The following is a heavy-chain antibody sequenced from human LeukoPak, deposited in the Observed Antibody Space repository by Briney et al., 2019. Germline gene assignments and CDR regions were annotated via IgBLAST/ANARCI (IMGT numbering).Heavy chain of an antibody. D-gene: IGHD2-2*02. CDR3: ARDRPGRYCSTTSCYNASPFDP. V-gene: IGHV4-39*07. Sequence: PSETLSLTCTVSGGSISSSSYYWGWIRQPPGKGLEWIGSIYYSGSTYYNPSLKSRVTISVDTSKNQFSLKLSSVTAEDTAVYYCARDRPGRYCSTTSCYNASPFDPWGQGTLVTVSS. CDR1: GGSISSSSYY. CDR2: IYYSGST. J-gene: IGHJ5*02.